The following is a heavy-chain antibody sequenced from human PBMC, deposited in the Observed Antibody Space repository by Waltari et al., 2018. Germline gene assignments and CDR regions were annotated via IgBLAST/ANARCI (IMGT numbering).Heavy chain of an antibody. V-gene: IGHV3-48*03. J-gene: IGHJ6*02. D-gene: IGHD2-2*01. CDR1: GSTFSSNE. Sequence: EVQLVESGGGLVQPGGSLRLSCAASGSTFSSNEMNWVRQAPGKGLEWVSYISSSGSTIYYADSVKGRFTISRDNAKNSLYLQMNSLRAEDTAVYYCQYCSSTSCYGMDVWGQGTTVTVSS. CDR2: ISSSGSTI. CDR3: QYCSSTSCYGMDV.